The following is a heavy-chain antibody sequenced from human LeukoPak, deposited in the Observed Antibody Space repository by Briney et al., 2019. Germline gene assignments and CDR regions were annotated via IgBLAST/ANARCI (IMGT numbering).Heavy chain of an antibody. CDR1: GYTFTGYY. D-gene: IGHD6-19*01. CDR3: ATSLTNIAVAGPDYFDY. Sequence: ASVKVSCKASGYTFTGYYMHWVRQAPGQGLEWMGRINPNSGGTNYAQKFQGRVTMTRDTSISTAYMELSRLRSDDTAVYYCATSLTNIAVAGPDYFDYWGQGTLVTVSS. J-gene: IGHJ4*02. CDR2: INPNSGGT. V-gene: IGHV1-2*06.